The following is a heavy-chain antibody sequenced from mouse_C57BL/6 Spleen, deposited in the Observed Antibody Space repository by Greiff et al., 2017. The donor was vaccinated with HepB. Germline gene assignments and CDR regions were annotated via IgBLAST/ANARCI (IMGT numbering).Heavy chain of an antibody. V-gene: IGHV3-6*01. CDR3: ESGKYGSSYDWDFDV. CDR2: ISYDGSN. D-gene: IGHD1-1*01. J-gene: IGHJ1*03. CDR1: GYSITSGYY. Sequence: EVQLQESGPGLVKPSQSLSLTCSVTGYSITSGYYWNWIRQFPGNKLEWMGYISYDGSNNYNPSLKNRISITRDTSKNQFFLKLNSVTTEDADTYECESGKYGSSYDWDFDVWGTGTTVTVSS.